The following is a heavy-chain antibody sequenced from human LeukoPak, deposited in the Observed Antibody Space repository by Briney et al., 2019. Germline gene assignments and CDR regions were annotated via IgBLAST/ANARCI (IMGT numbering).Heavy chain of an antibody. CDR3: ARGRDSSGWRALFDY. CDR2: INAGNGNT. V-gene: IGHV1-3*01. CDR1: GYTFTSYG. J-gene: IGHJ4*02. Sequence: ASVKVSCKASGYTFTSYGISWVRQAPGQGLEWMGWINAGNGNTKYSQKFQGRVTITRDTSASTAYMELSSLRSEDTAVYYCARGRDSSGWRALFDYWGQGTLVTVSS. D-gene: IGHD6-19*01.